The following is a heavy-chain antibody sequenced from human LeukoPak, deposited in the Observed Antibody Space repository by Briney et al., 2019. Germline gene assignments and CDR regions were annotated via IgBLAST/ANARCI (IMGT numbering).Heavy chain of an antibody. D-gene: IGHD2-2*01. CDR2: IRYDGSNK. CDR3: AKVYCSSTSCHNWFDP. Sequence: PGGSLRLSCAASGFTFSSYGMHWVRQAPGKGLEGVAFIRYDGSNKYYADSVKGRFTISRDNSKNTLYLQMNSLRAEDTAVYYCAKVYCSSTSCHNWFDPWGQGTLVTVSS. V-gene: IGHV3-30*02. CDR1: GFTFSSYG. J-gene: IGHJ5*02.